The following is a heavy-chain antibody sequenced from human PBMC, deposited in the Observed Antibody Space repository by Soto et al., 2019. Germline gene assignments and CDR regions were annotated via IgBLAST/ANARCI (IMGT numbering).Heavy chain of an antibody. D-gene: IGHD3-10*01. CDR1: GFSLRDHA. Sequence: LQSGGGVVQPGESLRLSCAASGFSLRDHALSWVRQAAGGGLEWVSGISGSEDRTNYADFVRGRFIISKDRAKNTLYLDMSGLRVADTAVYFCGRTYTGGWGQGTLVTVSS. J-gene: IGHJ4*02. V-gene: IGHV3-23*01. CDR3: GRTYTGG. CDR2: ISGSEDRT.